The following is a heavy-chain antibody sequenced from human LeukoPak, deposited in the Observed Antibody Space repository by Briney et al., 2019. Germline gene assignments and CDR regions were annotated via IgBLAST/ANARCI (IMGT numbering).Heavy chain of an antibody. J-gene: IGHJ2*01. CDR1: GXSISSYY. CDR3: AKVSSGGYWYFDP. CDR2: IYYSGST. D-gene: IGHD3-10*01. V-gene: IGHV4-59*12. Sequence: SETLSLTCTVSGXSISSYYGSWIRQPPGKGLEWIGYIYYSGSTKYNPSLKSRVTISVDTSKNQFSLRLSSVTAADTAVYYCAKVSSGGYWYFDPWGRGTLVTVSS.